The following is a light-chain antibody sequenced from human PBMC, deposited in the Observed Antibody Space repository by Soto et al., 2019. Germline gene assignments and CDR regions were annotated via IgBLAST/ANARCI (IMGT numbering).Light chain of an antibody. Sequence: PGERATLSCRASQSVDRHLIWYQQKRGQAPRLLIYDASNRATGVPARFSGSGSGTDFTLTISSLEPEDFAVYYCQQRSKWPLSFGGGTKVDNK. CDR1: QSVDRH. J-gene: IGKJ4*01. CDR2: DAS. V-gene: IGKV3-11*01. CDR3: QQRSKWPLS.